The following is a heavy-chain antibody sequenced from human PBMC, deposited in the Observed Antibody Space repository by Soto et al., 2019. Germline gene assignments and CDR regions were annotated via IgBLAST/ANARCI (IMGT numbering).Heavy chain of an antibody. CDR1: GDSISSGDFY. CDR2: IDYSGST. D-gene: IGHD2-21*02. CDR3: ARAEVFSDRFDD. Sequence: TPSLTCTVSGDSISSGDFYWSWIRQPPGKGLELIGNIDYSGSTYYNPSLRSRAIMSVDTSQNQFSLKLSSLTAADTAVYFCARAEVFSDRFDDWGHGATVIVS. J-gene: IGHJ6*02. V-gene: IGHV4-30-4*01.